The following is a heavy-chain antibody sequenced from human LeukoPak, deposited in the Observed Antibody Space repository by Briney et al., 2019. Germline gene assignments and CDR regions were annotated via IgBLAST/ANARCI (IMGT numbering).Heavy chain of an antibody. Sequence: SETLSLTCTVSGGSISSSTYYWGWIRQPPGKGLEWIATIHYTGTTFYNPSLKSRVTISVDTSNDQVSLKLSSVTAADTAVYYCARVGGPPIKYYYDSSGSYYFDYWGQGTLVTVSS. J-gene: IGHJ4*02. V-gene: IGHV4-39*01. CDR2: IHYTGTT. D-gene: IGHD3-22*01. CDR1: GGSISSSTYY. CDR3: ARVGGPPIKYYYDSSGSYYFDY.